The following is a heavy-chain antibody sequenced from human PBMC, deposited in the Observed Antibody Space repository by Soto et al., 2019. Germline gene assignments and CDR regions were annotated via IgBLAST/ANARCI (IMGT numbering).Heavy chain of an antibody. J-gene: IGHJ4*02. CDR3: AREAYYYDSSGYFSKYFDS. CDR1: GGSISSGGYY. D-gene: IGHD3-22*01. V-gene: IGHV4-31*03. CDR2: IYYTGSA. Sequence: LSLTCTVSGGSISSGGYYWSWIRQHPGKGLEWIGYIYYTGSAYYNPSLKSRLTISVDTSNNQFSLKLSSVTAEDTAVYYCAREAYYYDSSGYFSKYFDSWGQGTLVTSPQ.